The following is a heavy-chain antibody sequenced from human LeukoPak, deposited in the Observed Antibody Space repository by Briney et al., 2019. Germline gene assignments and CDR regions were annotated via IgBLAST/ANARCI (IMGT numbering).Heavy chain of an antibody. CDR1: GFTFSSYG. J-gene: IGHJ6*02. CDR3: AKDLDEIGGLDV. V-gene: IGHV3-30*18. Sequence: GGSLRLSCAASGFTFSSYGMHWVRQAPGKGLEWVAVISYDGSNKYYADSVKGRFTISRDNSKNTLYLQMSSLRAEDTVVYYCAKDLDEIGGLDVWGQGTTVTVSS. D-gene: IGHD3-16*01. CDR2: ISYDGSNK.